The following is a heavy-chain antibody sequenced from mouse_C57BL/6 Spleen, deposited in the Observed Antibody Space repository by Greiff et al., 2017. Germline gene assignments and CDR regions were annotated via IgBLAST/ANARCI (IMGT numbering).Heavy chain of an antibody. J-gene: IGHJ2*01. CDR3: VGHDGIDY. CDR2: IRSKSNNYAT. V-gene: IGHV10-1*01. Sequence: GGGLVQPKGSLKLSCAASGFSFNTYAMNWVRQAPGKGLEWVARIRSKSNNYATYYADSVKDRFTISRDDSESMLYLQMNNSKTEDKAMCNCVGHDGIDYWGEGATLTVSS. CDR1: GFSFNTYA. D-gene: IGHD2-3*01.